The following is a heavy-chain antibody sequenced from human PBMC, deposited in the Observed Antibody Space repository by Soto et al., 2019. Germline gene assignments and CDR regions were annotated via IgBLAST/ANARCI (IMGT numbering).Heavy chain of an antibody. D-gene: IGHD6-19*01. V-gene: IGHV1-2*04. J-gene: IGHJ6*02. CDR3: ARDSSYIVATQAAVAGTNGMDV. Sequence: ASVKVSCKASGYTFTGYYMHWVRQAPGRGLEWMGWINPNSGGTNYAQKFQGWVTMTRDTSISTAYMELSRLRSDDTAVYYCARDSSYIVATQAAVAGTNGMDVWGQGTTVTVSS. CDR1: GYTFTGYY. CDR2: INPNSGGT.